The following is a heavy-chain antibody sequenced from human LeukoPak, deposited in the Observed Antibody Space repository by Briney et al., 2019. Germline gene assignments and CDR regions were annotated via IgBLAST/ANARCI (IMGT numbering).Heavy chain of an antibody. CDR2: IYSGGST. J-gene: IGHJ5*02. CDR1: GFTVSSNY. V-gene: IGHV3-66*04. Sequence: SGGSLRLSCAASGFTVSSNYMSWVRQAPGKGLEWVSVIYSGGSTYYADSVKGRFTISRDNSRNTLYLQMNSLRAEDTAVYYCARLLYYYDSSGYSYNWFDPWGQGTLVTVSS. CDR3: ARLLYYYDSSGYSYNWFDP. D-gene: IGHD3-22*01.